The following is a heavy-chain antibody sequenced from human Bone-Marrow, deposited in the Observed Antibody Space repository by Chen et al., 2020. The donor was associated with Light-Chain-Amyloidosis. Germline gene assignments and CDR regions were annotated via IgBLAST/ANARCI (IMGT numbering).Heavy chain of an antibody. CDR2: IIPISGIA. Sequence: QVQLVQSGAEVKKPGSSVKVSCKASGGTFSSYAISWVRQAPGQGLEWMGRIIPISGIANYARKVQGRVTTTADKSTSTAYMEPGSLRSEDSAVYYCARVTGNPDYWGQGTLVTVSS. CDR3: ARVTGNPDY. D-gene: IGHD4-4*01. CDR1: GGTFSSYA. V-gene: IGHV1-69*04. J-gene: IGHJ4*02.